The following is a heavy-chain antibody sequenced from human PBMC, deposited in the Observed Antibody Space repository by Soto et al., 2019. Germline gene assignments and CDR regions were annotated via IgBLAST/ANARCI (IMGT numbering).Heavy chain of an antibody. V-gene: IGHV3-49*04. D-gene: IGHD6-19*01. J-gene: IGHJ6*04. CDR1: GFTFDAYT. CDR3: TRIKEWLIRRRLRYYGMDV. Sequence: GGSLRLSCTGSGFTFDAYTMSWVRQAPGKGLEWVGSIRSTAYGAPTDVAASVKGRFTISRDDSNGTAYLQMNSLKTEDAAVYYCTRIKEWLIRRRLRYYGMDVWGKGTTVTVSS. CDR2: IRSTAYGAPT.